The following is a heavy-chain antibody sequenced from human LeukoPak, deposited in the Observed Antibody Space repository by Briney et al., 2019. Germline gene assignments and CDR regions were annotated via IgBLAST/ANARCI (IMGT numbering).Heavy chain of an antibody. V-gene: IGHV3-30*18. CDR3: AKGPPYSSAQYIDY. D-gene: IGHD6-25*01. CDR1: GFTFSNYG. J-gene: IGHJ4*02. CDR2: ISYDGSNK. Sequence: GRSLRFSCAASGFTFSNYGMHWVRQAPGKGLEWVAVISYDGSNKYYADSVKGRFTISRDNSKNTLYLQMNSLRAEDTAVYYCAKGPPYSSAQYIDYWGQGTLVTVSS.